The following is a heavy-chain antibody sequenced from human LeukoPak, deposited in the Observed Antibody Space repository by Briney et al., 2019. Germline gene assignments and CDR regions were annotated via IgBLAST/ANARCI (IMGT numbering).Heavy chain of an antibody. CDR2: IIPIFGTA. CDR1: GGTFSSYA. CDR3: AREGRRFGEFGASD. V-gene: IGHV1-69*13. D-gene: IGHD3-10*01. J-gene: IGHJ4*02. Sequence: GASVKVSCKASGGTFSSYAISWVRQAPGQGLEWMGGIIPIFGTANYAQKFQGRVTITADESTSTAYMELSSLRSEDTAVYYCAREGRRFGEFGASDWGQGTLVTVSS.